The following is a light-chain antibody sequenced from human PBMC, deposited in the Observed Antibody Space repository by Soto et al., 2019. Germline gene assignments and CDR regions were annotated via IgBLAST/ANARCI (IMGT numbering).Light chain of an antibody. Sequence: IQLTQSPSSLPASVGDRVTITCRASQGITTYLAWYQQKPGKAPKLLIYAASALQSGVPSRFSGSGSGTDFTLTISSLQPEDFATYFCQQANSFPFTFGGGTKVEIK. CDR1: QGITTY. CDR2: AAS. J-gene: IGKJ4*01. CDR3: QQANSFPFT. V-gene: IGKV1-9*01.